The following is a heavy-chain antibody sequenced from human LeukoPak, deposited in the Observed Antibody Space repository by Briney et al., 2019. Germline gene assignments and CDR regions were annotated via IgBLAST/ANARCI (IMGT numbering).Heavy chain of an antibody. V-gene: IGHV1-69*13. D-gene: IGHD1-26*01. CDR1: GGTFSSYA. CDR3: ARMDVGGATRYLDY. J-gene: IGHJ4*02. CDR2: IIPIFGTA. Sequence: ASVKVSCKASGGTFSSYAISWVRQAPGQGLEWMGGIIPIFGTANYAQKFQGRVTITADESTSTAYMERSSLRSEDTAVYYCARMDVGGATRYLDYWGQGTLVTVSS.